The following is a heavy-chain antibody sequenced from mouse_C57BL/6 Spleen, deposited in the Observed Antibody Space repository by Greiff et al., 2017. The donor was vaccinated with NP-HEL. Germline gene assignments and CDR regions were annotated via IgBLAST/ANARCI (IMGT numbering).Heavy chain of an antibody. CDR1: GYAFSSSW. J-gene: IGHJ2*01. D-gene: IGHD2-3*01. Sequence: VKLQESGPELVKPGASVKISCKASGYAFSSSWMNWVKQRPGKGLEWIGRIYPGDGDTNYNGKFKGKATLTADKSSSTAYMQLSSLTSEDSAVYFCARYSYDGYCYFDYWGQGTTLTVSS. CDR3: ARYSYDGYCYFDY. CDR2: IYPGDGDT. V-gene: IGHV1-82*01.